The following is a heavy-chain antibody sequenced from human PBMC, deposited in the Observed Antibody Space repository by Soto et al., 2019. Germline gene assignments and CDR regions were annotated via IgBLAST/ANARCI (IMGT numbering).Heavy chain of an antibody. D-gene: IGHD6-13*01. J-gene: IGHJ6*03. CDR3: ARGGPYSSSWYGYYYYMDV. CDR2: MNPNSGNT. V-gene: IGHV1-8*01. Sequence: ASVKVSCKASGYTFTSYDINWVRQPTGQGLEWMGWMNPNSGNTGYAQKFQGRVTMTRNTSISTAYMELSSLRSEDTAVYYCARGGPYSSSWYGYYYYMDVWGKGTTVTVSS. CDR1: GYTFTSYD.